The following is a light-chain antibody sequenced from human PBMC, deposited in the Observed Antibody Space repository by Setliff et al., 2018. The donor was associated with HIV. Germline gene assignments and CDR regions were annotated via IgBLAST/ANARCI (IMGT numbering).Light chain of an antibody. CDR1: NLGNKY. CDR2: QDT. CDR3: QAWDSSTHVV. Sequence: SSELTQPPSVSVSPGQTASIPCSGDNLGNKYACWYQQKPGQSPVLVIYQDTKRPSGIPERFSGSNSGNTATLIISGTQAMDEADYYCQAWDSSTHVVFGGGTKVTVL. J-gene: IGLJ2*01. V-gene: IGLV3-1*01.